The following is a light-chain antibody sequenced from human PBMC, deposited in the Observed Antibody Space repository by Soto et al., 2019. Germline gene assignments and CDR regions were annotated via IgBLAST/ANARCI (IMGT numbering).Light chain of an antibody. CDR1: QSVSSSY. J-gene: IGKJ5*01. V-gene: IGKV3-20*01. CDR2: GAS. CDR3: QQYGSSPSIT. Sequence: VLSQSPGTLSLSPGERATLSCRASQSVSSSYLAWYQQKPGQAPRLLIYGASSRATGIPDRFSGSGSGTDFTLTISRLEPEDFAVYYCQQYGSSPSITFGQGTRLAI.